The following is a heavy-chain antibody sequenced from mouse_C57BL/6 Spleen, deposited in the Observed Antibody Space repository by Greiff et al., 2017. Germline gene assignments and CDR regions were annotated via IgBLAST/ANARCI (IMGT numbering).Heavy chain of an antibody. CDR1: GFTFSDYG. D-gene: IGHD1-1*01. J-gene: IGHJ4*01. CDR2: ISNLAYSI. V-gene: IGHV5-15*01. Sequence: EVKLVESGGGLVQPGGSLKLSCAASGFTFSDYGMAWVRQAPRKGPEWVAFISNLAYSIYYADTVTGRFTISRENAKNTLYLEMSSLRSEDTAMYYCARQSLITPYAMDYWGQGTSVTVSS. CDR3: ARQSLITPYAMDY.